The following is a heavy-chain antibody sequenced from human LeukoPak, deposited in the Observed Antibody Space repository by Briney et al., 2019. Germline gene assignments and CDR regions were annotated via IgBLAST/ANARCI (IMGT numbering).Heavy chain of an antibody. CDR2: TNEHGTII. D-gene: IGHD3-10*01. CDR3: VVDLSGSADY. Sequence: PGESLRLSCAASGFSFSNYWFHWLRQAPGEGLVWVSRTNEHGTIINYADSVKGRFTISRDNAKNTLYLQMNSLRTEDSALYYCVVDLSGSADYWGQGTLVTVSS. V-gene: IGHV3-74*01. CDR1: GFSFSNYW. J-gene: IGHJ4*02.